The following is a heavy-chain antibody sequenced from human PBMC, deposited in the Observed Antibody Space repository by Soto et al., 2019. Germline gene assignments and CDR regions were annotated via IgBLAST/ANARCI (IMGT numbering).Heavy chain of an antibody. CDR1: GYSFTDYH. Sequence: ASVKVSCKASGYSFTDYHIHWVRQAPGQGLEWLGRINPKSGGTSTAQKFQGWVTMSRDRSINTVYLELTRLRSDDAAVYVCARERYQVISDGMDVWGQGTTVTVSS. D-gene: IGHD2-2*01. CDR3: ARERYQVISDGMDV. V-gene: IGHV1-2*04. CDR2: INPKSGGT. J-gene: IGHJ6*02.